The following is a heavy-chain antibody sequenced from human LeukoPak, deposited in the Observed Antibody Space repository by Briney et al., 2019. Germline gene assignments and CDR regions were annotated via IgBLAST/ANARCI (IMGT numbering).Heavy chain of an antibody. Sequence: SETLSLTCTASGGSINSSSYYWGWIRQPPGKGLEWIGSIYYDGSTYYNPSLKSRVTLSVDTSKSQFSLKLNSVTAADTAVYYCARNYCSTTSCFLFHYWGQGTLVTVSS. J-gene: IGHJ4*02. CDR3: ARNYCSTTSCFLFHY. CDR2: IYYDGST. V-gene: IGHV4-39*07. CDR1: GGSINSSSYY. D-gene: IGHD2-2*01.